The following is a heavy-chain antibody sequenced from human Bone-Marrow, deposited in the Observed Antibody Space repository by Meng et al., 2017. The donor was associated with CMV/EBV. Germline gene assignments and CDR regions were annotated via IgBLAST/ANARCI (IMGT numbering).Heavy chain of an antibody. J-gene: IGHJ5*02. Sequence: GESLKISCAASGFTFSSYSMNWVRQAPGKGLEWVSSISSSSSYIYYADSAKGRFTISRHNPKNSLYLKMNSLRAEDTAVYYWARKPLAAAGHNWFDPWGQGTLVTVSS. CDR1: GFTFSSYS. CDR2: ISSSSSYI. CDR3: ARKPLAAAGHNWFDP. D-gene: IGHD6-13*01. V-gene: IGHV3-21*01.